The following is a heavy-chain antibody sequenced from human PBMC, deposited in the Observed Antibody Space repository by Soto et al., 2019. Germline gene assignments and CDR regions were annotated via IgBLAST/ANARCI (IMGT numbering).Heavy chain of an antibody. CDR1: GFTFSDYY. D-gene: IGHD3-16*01. CDR3: ARSLGMGGDGYN. V-gene: IGHV3-11*03. Sequence: GGPMRLSCAASGFTFSDYYMSWIRQAPGKSLEWVSYISSSSDYTYYADSVKGRFTISRDNAKNSLYLQMNSLRAEDTAVYYCARSLGMGGDGYNWGQGTLVTVSS. CDR2: ISSSSDYT. J-gene: IGHJ4*02.